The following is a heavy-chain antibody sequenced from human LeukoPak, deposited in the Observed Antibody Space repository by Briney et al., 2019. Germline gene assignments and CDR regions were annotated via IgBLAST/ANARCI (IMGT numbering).Heavy chain of an antibody. CDR3: ATVLRYSDAFDI. CDR2: ISSSSSYI. CDR1: GFTFSSYS. D-gene: IGHD3-9*01. J-gene: IGHJ3*02. Sequence: GGSLRLSCAASGFTFSSYSMNWVRQAPGKGLECVSSISSSSSYIYYADSVKGRFTISRDNAKNSLYLQMNSLRAEDTAVYYCATVLRYSDAFDIWGQGTMVTVSS. V-gene: IGHV3-21*01.